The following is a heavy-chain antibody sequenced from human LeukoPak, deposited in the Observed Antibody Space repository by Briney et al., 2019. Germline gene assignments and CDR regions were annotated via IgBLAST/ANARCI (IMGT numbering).Heavy chain of an antibody. V-gene: IGHV4-59*01. D-gene: IGHD3-16*01. CDR2: VYYSGST. CDR1: GGSISSYF. CDR3: ARVLDLSKRGLDAFDI. J-gene: IGHJ3*02. Sequence: SETLSLTCTVSGGSISSYFWSWIRQPPGKGLEWIGYVYYSGSTNYNPSLKSRVTISVDTSKKQFSLKLSSATAEDTAVYYCARVLDLSKRGLDAFDIWGQGTMVTVSS.